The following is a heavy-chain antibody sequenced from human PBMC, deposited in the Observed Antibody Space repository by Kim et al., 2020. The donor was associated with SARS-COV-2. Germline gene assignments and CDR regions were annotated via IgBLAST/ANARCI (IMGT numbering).Heavy chain of an antibody. V-gene: IGHV3-33*01. CDR1: GFTFSSYG. D-gene: IGHD6-13*01. CDR2: IWYDGSNK. CDR3: ASQQLADGMDV. J-gene: IGHJ6*02. Sequence: GGSLRLSCVASGFTFSSYGMHWVRQAPGKGLEWVAVIWYDGSNKYYADSVKGRFTISRDNSKNTLYLQMNSLRAEDTAVYYCASQQLADGMDVWGQGTTVTVSS.